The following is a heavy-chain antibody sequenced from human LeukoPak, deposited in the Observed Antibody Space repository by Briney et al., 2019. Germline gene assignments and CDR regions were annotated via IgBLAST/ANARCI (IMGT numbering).Heavy chain of an antibody. CDR3: ARDNGNWFDP. CDR1: GFTFSNYW. D-gene: IGHD2-8*01. V-gene: IGHV3-74*01. J-gene: IGHJ5*02. Sequence: GGSLRLSCAASGFTFSNYWMHWVRQAPGKGLVWVSRTNSDGSSTSYADSVKGRFTVSRDNAKNTLYLQMNSLRAEDRAVYYCARDNGNWFDPWGQGTLVTVSS. CDR2: TNSDGSST.